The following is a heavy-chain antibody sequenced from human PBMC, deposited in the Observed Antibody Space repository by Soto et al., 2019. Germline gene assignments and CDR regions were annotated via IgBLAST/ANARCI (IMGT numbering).Heavy chain of an antibody. CDR2: IYYSGST. CDR3: ARFASLYYYDSSGHYGMDV. V-gene: IGHV4-59*01. CDR1: GGSISSYY. Sequence: PSETLSLTCTVSGGSISSYYWSWIRQPPGKGLEWIGYIYYSGSTNYNPSLKSRVTISVDTSKKQFSLKLSSVTAADTAVYYCARFASLYYYDSSGHYGMDVWGQGTTVTVSS. J-gene: IGHJ6*02. D-gene: IGHD3-22*01.